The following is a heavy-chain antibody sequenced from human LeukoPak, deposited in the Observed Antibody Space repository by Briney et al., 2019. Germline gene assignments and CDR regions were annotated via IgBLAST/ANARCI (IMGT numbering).Heavy chain of an antibody. V-gene: IGHV3-30*02. J-gene: IGHJ6*03. D-gene: IGHD2/OR15-2a*01. CDR1: GFTFTYYG. Sequence: GGSLRLSCAASGFTFTYYGIHWVRQTPGKGLEWVAFIRYNGNDKYYTDSVKGRFTISRDNSKNTVYLQMNSLRAEDTAVYYCAKASDPLNSHSYYYCMDVWGKGTTVTVSS. CDR3: AKASDPLNSHSYYYCMDV. CDR2: IRYNGNDK.